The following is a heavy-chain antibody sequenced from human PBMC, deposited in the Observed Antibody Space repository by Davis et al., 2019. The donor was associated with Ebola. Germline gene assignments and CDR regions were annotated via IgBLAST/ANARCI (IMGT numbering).Heavy chain of an antibody. V-gene: IGHV3-7*03. CDR1: GFSFDHYW. CDR3: GRDVGPNDY. CDR2: IKQDGSEK. D-gene: IGHD3-10*01. Sequence: GGSLRLSCVVSGFSFDHYWMSWVRQAPGKGLEWVANIKQDGSEKRYADSVKGRFTISRDNAKNSMYLQMNSLRADDTAVYYCGRDVGPNDYWGQGTLVTVSS. J-gene: IGHJ4*02.